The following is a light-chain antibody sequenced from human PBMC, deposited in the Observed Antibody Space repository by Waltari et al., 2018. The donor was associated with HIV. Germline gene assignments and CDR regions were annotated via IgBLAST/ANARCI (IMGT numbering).Light chain of an antibody. CDR2: EVT. J-gene: IGLJ2*01. CDR3: TSYISGTSPV. V-gene: IGLV2-14*01. Sequence: QSALTQPASVSGSPGQSITISCDLNDNEYVSWYQRHPAHAPKAFIYEVTNRPSGLSNRFSGSTSGNTATLTISGLQPEDEADYFCTSYISGTSPVFGRGTRVTVL. CDR1: DLNDNEY.